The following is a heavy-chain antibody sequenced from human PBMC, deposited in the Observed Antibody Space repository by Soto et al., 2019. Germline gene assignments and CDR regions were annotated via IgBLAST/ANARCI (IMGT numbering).Heavy chain of an antibody. Sequence: GGSLRLSCAASGFTFSSYDMSWVRQAPGKGLEWVSAISGSGGSTYYADSVKGRFTISRDNSKNTLYLQMNSLRAEDTAVYYCAKVSLGIYCGGDCVADSWGQGTLVTVSS. CDR3: AKVSLGIYCGGDCVADS. V-gene: IGHV3-23*01. CDR2: ISGSGGST. D-gene: IGHD2-21*02. J-gene: IGHJ4*02. CDR1: GFTFSSYD.